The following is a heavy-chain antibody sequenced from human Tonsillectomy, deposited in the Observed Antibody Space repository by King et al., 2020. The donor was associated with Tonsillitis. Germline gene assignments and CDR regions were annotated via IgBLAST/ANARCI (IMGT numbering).Heavy chain of an antibody. Sequence: VQLVESGGGLVQPGGSLRLSCAASGFTFSSYSMNWVRQAPGKGLEWVSYISSSSSTIYYADSVKGRFTISRDNAKNSLYLQMKSLRAEDTAVYYCASKDDYYDMDVWGQGTTVIVSS. CDR2: ISSSSSTI. CDR1: GFTFSSYS. V-gene: IGHV3-48*04. J-gene: IGHJ6*02. D-gene: IGHD2-15*01. CDR3: ASKDDYYDMDV.